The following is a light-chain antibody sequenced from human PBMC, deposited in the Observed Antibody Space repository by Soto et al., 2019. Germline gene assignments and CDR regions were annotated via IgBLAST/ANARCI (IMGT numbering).Light chain of an antibody. CDR1: SSDVGGYNY. J-gene: IGLJ2*01. Sequence: QSALTQPASVSGSPGQSITISCTGTSSDVGGYNYVSWYQHHPGKAPKLMIYEVTNRPSGVSNRFSGSKSGNTPSLTISGLQAEDEADYYCSSYTIISTVVFGGGTKLTVL. V-gene: IGLV2-14*01. CDR3: SSYTIISTVV. CDR2: EVT.